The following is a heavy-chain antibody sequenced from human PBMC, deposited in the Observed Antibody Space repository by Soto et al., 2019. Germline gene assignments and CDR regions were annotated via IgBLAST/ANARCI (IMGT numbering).Heavy chain of an antibody. Sequence: PGGSLRLSCAASGFTFSSYGMHWVRQAPGKGLEWVAVISYDGSNKYYADSVKGRFTISRDNSKNTLYLQMNSLRAEDTAVYYCAKVSIVGATVDYWGQGTLVTVSS. CDR2: ISYDGSNK. V-gene: IGHV3-30*18. CDR1: GFTFSSYG. D-gene: IGHD1-26*01. J-gene: IGHJ4*02. CDR3: AKVSIVGATVDY.